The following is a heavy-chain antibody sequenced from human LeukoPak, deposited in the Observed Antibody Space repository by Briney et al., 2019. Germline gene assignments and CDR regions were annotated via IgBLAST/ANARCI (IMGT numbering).Heavy chain of an antibody. CDR2: IYYSGST. CDR1: GGSISSSSYY. D-gene: IGHD2-15*01. Sequence: SETLSLTCTVSGGSISSSSYYWGWIRQPPGKGLEWIGSIYYSGSTYYNPSLKSRVTISVDTSKNQFSLKLSSVTAADTAVYYCATDGADCSGGSCYLYYFDYWGQGTLVTVSS. J-gene: IGHJ4*02. CDR3: ATDGADCSGGSCYLYYFDY. V-gene: IGHV4-39*02.